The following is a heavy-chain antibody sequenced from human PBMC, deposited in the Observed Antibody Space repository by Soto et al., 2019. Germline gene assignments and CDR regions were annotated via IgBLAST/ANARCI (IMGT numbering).Heavy chain of an antibody. D-gene: IGHD2-15*01. CDR3: AHRGTGYCSGGSCSQGFDP. CDR2: IYWDDDK. J-gene: IGHJ5*02. Sequence: QITLKESGPTLVKPTQTLTLTCTFSGFSLSTSGVGVGWIHQPPGKALEWLALIYWDDDKRYSPSLKSRLTIHKDTSKNQVVLTMTNMDPVDTATYYCAHRGTGYCSGGSCSQGFDPWGQGTLVTVSS. V-gene: IGHV2-5*02. CDR1: GFSLSTSGVG.